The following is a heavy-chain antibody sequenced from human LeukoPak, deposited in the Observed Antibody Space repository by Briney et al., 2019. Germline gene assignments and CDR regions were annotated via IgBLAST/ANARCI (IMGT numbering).Heavy chain of an antibody. V-gene: IGHV1-8*01. J-gene: IGHJ3*02. Sequence: ASVKVSCKSSGYTFTSHDINWVRQATGQGLEWMGWINAKSGNTGYAQKFQGRVTVTRDMSTSTVYMELSSLRSEDTAVYYCARDPPYYYDSSGDLGAFDIWGQGTMVTVSS. D-gene: IGHD3-22*01. CDR2: INAKSGNT. CDR1: GYTFTSHD. CDR3: ARDPPYYYDSSGDLGAFDI.